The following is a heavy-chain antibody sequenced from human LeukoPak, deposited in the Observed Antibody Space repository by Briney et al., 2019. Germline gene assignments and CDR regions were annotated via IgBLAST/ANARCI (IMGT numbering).Heavy chain of an antibody. CDR2: IIPIFGTA. Sequence: SVKVSCKASGGTFSSYAISWVRQAPGQGLEWMGGIIPIFGTANYAQKLQGRVTMTTDTSTSTAYMELRSLRSDDTAVYYCARDYGGNSGDYWGQGTLVTVSS. V-gene: IGHV1-69*05. J-gene: IGHJ4*02. CDR3: ARDYGGNSGDY. CDR1: GGTFSSYA. D-gene: IGHD4-23*01.